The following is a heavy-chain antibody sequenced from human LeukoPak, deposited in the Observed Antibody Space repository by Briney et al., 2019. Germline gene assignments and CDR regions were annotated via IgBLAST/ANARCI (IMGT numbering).Heavy chain of an antibody. J-gene: IGHJ4*02. D-gene: IGHD6-19*01. CDR2: IYSGGST. V-gene: IGHV3-66*01. CDR3: ARAVAGIHYFDY. CDR1: GFTVSSNY. Sequence: GGSLRLSCAASGFTVSSNYMSWVRQAPGKGLEWVSVIYSGGSTYYADSVKGRFTISRDNSKNTLYLQMNSLRAEDTAVYYCARAVAGIHYFDYWGQGTLVTVSS.